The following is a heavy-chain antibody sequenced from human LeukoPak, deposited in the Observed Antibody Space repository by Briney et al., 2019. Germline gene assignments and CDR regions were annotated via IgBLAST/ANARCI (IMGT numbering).Heavy chain of an antibody. D-gene: IGHD1-14*01. CDR2: IKHDGSEE. CDR1: GGSFSGYY. J-gene: IGHJ4*02. CDR3: ARINLFELDY. V-gene: IGHV3-7*01. Sequence: ETLSLTCAVYGGSFSGYYWSWIRQAPGKGLEWVANIKHDGSEEYYVDSVKGRFTISRDNAQNSLHLQMHSLRDEDTAVYYCARINLFELDYWGQGTLVTVSS.